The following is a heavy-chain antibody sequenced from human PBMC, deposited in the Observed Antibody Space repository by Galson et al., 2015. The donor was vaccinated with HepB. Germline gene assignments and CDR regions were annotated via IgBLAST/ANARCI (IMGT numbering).Heavy chain of an antibody. V-gene: IGHV3-30*18. J-gene: IGHJ6*03. D-gene: IGHD2-2*03. Sequence: SLRLSCAASGFTFSSYGMRWVRQAPGKGLEWVAVISYDGSNKYYADSVKGRFTISRDNSKNTLYLQMNSLRAEDTAVYYCAKDFGYCSSTSCSSDYYYYYMDVWGKGTTVTVSS. CDR2: ISYDGSNK. CDR3: AKDFGYCSSTSCSSDYYYYYMDV. CDR1: GFTFSSYG.